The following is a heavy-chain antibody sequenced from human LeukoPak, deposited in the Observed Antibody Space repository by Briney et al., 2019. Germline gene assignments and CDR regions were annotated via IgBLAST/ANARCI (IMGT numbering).Heavy chain of an antibody. CDR3: ARDRGASFYGSGALDY. V-gene: IGHV3-30-3*01. J-gene: IGHJ4*02. CDR2: ISYDGSNK. Sequence: GGSLRLSCAASGFTFSSYAMHWVRQAPGKGLEWVAVISYDGSNKYYADSVKGRFTISRDNSKNTLYLQMNSLRAEDTAVYYCARDRGASFYGSGALDYWGQGTLVTVSS. CDR1: GFTFSSYA. D-gene: IGHD3-10*01.